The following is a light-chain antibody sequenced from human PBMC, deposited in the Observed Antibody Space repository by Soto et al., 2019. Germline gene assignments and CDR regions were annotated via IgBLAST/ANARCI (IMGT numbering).Light chain of an antibody. Sequence: EIVVTQSVGTLSLSPGERATPSCRASQSVSSSYLAWYQQKPGQAPRLLIYGASSRATGIPDRFSGSGSGTDFTLTISRLEPEDFAVYYCQKYGSSGTFGQGTKVDIK. CDR2: GAS. CDR3: QKYGSSGT. J-gene: IGKJ1*01. CDR1: QSVSSSY. V-gene: IGKV3-20*01.